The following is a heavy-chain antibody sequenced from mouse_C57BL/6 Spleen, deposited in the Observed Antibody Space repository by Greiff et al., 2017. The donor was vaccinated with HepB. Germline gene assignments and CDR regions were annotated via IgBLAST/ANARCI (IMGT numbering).Heavy chain of an antibody. Sequence: VQLQQSGPGLVKPSQSLSLTCSVTGYSITSGYYWNWIRQFPGNKLEWMGYISYDGSNNYNPSLKNRISITRDTSKNQFFLKLNSVTTEDTATYYCARAWDDYFDYWGQGTTLTVSS. CDR1: GYSITSGYY. V-gene: IGHV3-6*01. D-gene: IGHD4-1*01. CDR2: ISYDGSN. J-gene: IGHJ2*01. CDR3: ARAWDDYFDY.